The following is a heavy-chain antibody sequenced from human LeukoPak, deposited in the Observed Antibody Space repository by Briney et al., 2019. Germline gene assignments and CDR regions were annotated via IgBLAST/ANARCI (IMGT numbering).Heavy chain of an antibody. Sequence: ASVKVSCKASGYTFSGSYIHWVRQAPGQGLEWMGRINPNSGDTNYAQNFQGRVTMTRDTSITTAYMDLRSLRSDDTALYYCAKGVRITMVRGAFDIWGQGTMVTVSS. D-gene: IGHD3-10*01. CDR3: AKGVRITMVRGAFDI. CDR1: GYTFSGSY. CDR2: INPNSGDT. V-gene: IGHV1-2*06. J-gene: IGHJ3*02.